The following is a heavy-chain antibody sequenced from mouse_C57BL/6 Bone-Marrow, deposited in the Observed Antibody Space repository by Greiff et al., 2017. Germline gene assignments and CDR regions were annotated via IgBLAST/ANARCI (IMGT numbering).Heavy chain of an antibody. D-gene: IGHD1-3*01. CDR2: IRNKANGYTK. Sequence: EVKLVESGGGLVQPGGSLSLSCAASGFTFTDYYMSWVRQPPGKALEWLGFIRNKANGYTKEYSASVKGRFTISRDNSQSILYLQMNALRAEDSATYYCARSLTFLDYWGQGTTLTVSS. CDR3: ARSLTFLDY. J-gene: IGHJ2*01. CDR1: GFTFTDYY. V-gene: IGHV7-3*01.